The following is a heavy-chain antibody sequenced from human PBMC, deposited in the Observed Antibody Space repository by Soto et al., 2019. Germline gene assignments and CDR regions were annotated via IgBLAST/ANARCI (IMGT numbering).Heavy chain of an antibody. D-gene: IGHD3-10*01. CDR2: INAGSGNT. V-gene: IGHV1-3*01. CDR3: ARVPTSGNSGNFYIQQYDP. Sequence: ASVKVSCKSSGYSFTTYAIHWVRQAPGQRLQWMGWINAGSGNTKYSQDFQGRVTFTRDTAATTTFMEHSSLRSEDTAVYYCARVPTSGNSGNFYIQQYDPWGQGTLVTVSS. J-gene: IGHJ5*02. CDR1: GYSFTTYA.